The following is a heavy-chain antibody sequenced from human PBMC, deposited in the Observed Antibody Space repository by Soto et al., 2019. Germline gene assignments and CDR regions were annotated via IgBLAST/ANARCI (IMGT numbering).Heavy chain of an antibody. D-gene: IGHD2-2*01. CDR2: IIPIFGIP. V-gene: IGHV1-69*02. Sequence: QVQLVQSGAEVKKPGSSVKVSCKASGGTFSRYSITWVRQAPGHGLEWIGRIIPIFGIPTYAQKFQGRVTFTADESTRTAYLELSNLRSDETAVYYCARADRDRETVLVPAAIDGMDVWGQGTTVTVSS. CDR3: ARADRDRETVLVPAAIDGMDV. J-gene: IGHJ6*02. CDR1: GGTFSRYS.